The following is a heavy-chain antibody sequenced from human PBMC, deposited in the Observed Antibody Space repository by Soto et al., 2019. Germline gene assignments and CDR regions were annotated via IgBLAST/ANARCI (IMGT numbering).Heavy chain of an antibody. CDR3: AKDREGCGTTKCYLYGMDV. Sequence: EVQLLESGGGLVQPGGSLRLSCAASGFNFRSYVMSWVRQAPGKGLEWVAGMSGSGGSTYYADSVKGRFIISRDNSKNTLYLEMNSLRAEDTAVYYCAKDREGCGTTKCYLYGMDVWGQGTTVAVSS. D-gene: IGHD2-2*01. V-gene: IGHV3-23*01. CDR2: MSGSGGST. J-gene: IGHJ6*02. CDR1: GFNFRSYV.